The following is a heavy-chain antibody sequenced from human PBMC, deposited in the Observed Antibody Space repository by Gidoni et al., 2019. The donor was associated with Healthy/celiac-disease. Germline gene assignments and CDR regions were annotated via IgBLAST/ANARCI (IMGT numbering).Heavy chain of an antibody. D-gene: IGHD4-17*01. CDR1: GFTFSSYG. Sequence: QVQLVESGGGVVQPGRSLRLSCAASGFTFSSYGMHWVRQAPGKGLEWVAVISYDGSNKYYADSVKGRFTISRDNSKNTLYLQMNSLRAEDTAVYYCAKDRVVYGDYGGDFDYWGQGTLVTVSS. J-gene: IGHJ4*02. CDR3: AKDRVVYGDYGGDFDY. CDR2: ISYDGSNK. V-gene: IGHV3-30*18.